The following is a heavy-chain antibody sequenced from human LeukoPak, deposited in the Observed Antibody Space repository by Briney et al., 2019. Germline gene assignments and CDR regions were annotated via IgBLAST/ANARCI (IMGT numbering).Heavy chain of an antibody. J-gene: IGHJ4*02. CDR2: ISYDGSNK. Sequence: GRSLRLSCAASGFTFSSYAMHWVRQAPGKGLEWVAVISYDGSNKYYADSVKSRFTISRDNSKNTLYLQMNSLRAEDTAVYYCALNRGSHIDYWGQGTLVTVSS. CDR3: ALNRGSHIDY. D-gene: IGHD1-26*01. V-gene: IGHV3-30-3*01. CDR1: GFTFSSYA.